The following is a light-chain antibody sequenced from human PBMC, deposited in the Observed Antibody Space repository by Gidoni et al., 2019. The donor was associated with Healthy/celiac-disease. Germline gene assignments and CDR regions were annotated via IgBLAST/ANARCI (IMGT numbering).Light chain of an antibody. CDR3: QQSYSTPFT. V-gene: IGKV1-39*01. J-gene: IGKJ3*01. CDR1: QRISSY. CDR2: AAS. Sequence: DIQITQSPSSLSASVGDRVTIPCRASQRISSYLNWYQQKPGKAPKLLIYAASSLQSGVPSRFSGSGSGTDCTLTISSLQPEDFATYYCQQSYSTPFTFGPGTKVEIK.